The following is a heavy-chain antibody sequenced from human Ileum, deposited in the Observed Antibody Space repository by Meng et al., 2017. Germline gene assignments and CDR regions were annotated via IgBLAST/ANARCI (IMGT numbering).Heavy chain of an antibody. V-gene: IGHV4-61*08. J-gene: IGHJ4*02. CDR3: ARDHMGSLDY. CDR1: GGSVSRAGYQ. CDR2: AST. Sequence: QVQLQESGPGLGRPSETLSLICTVSGGSVSRAGYQWGWIRQPPGKGLEWIGYASTNYNPSLKSRVTISLDTSRNQFSPSLSSVTAADTAVYYCARDHMGSLDYWGQGILVTVSS. D-gene: IGHD1-26*01.